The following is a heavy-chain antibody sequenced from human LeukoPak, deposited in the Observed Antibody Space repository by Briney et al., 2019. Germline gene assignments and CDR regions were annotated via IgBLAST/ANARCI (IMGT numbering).Heavy chain of an antibody. J-gene: IGHJ1*01. CDR3: ARTYYYDSSGYYYGGYFQH. CDR2: IYYSGST. CDR1: GGSISSGDYY. V-gene: IGHV4-30-4*08. Sequence: PSQTLSLTCTVSGGSISSGDYYWSWIRQPPGKGLEWIGYIYYSGSTYYNPSLKSRVTISVDTSKNQFPLKLSSVTAADTAVYYCARTYYYDSSGYYYGGYFQHWGQGTLVTVSP. D-gene: IGHD3-22*01.